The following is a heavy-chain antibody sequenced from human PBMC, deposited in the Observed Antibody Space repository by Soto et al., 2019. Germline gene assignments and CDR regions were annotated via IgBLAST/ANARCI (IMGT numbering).Heavy chain of an antibody. CDR1: GGSISSGGYY. J-gene: IGHJ4*02. Sequence: QVQLQESGPGLVKPSQTLSLTCTVSGGSISSGGYYWSWIRQYPGKGLEWIGYINYSGTTHYTPSVRSRVCISIATSKNQVPLRLNFVTAADTAVYYCARAAVDIVSTILGYWGQGVLVTVSA. CDR2: INYSGTT. D-gene: IGHD5-12*01. CDR3: ARAAVDIVSTILGY. V-gene: IGHV4-31*03.